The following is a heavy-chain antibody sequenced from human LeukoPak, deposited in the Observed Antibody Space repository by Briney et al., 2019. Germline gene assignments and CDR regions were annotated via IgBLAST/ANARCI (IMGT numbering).Heavy chain of an antibody. V-gene: IGHV4-30-4*01. Sequence: PSQTLSLTCTVSGGSISSGDYYWSWIRQPPGTGLEWIGYIYYSGSTYYNPSLKSRVTISVDTSKNQFSLKLSSVTAADTAVYYCARATHSNYFDYWGQGTLVTVSS. CDR3: ARATHSNYFDY. CDR1: GGSISSGDYY. D-gene: IGHD2/OR15-2a*01. CDR2: IYYSGST. J-gene: IGHJ4*02.